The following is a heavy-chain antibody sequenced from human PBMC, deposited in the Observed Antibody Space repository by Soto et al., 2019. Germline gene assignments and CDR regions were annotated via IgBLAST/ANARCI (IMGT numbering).Heavy chain of an antibody. D-gene: IGHD2-2*01. CDR2: IYYSGST. V-gene: IGHV4-30-4*01. Sequence: SETLSLTCTVSGGSISSGDYYWSWIRQPPGKGLEWIGYIYYSGSTYYNPSLKSRVTISVDTSKNQFSLKLSSVTAADTAVYYCGRYCSSTSCYYYYGMDVGGQGTTVTVSS. CDR1: GGSISSGDYY. J-gene: IGHJ6*02. CDR3: GRYCSSTSCYYYYGMDV.